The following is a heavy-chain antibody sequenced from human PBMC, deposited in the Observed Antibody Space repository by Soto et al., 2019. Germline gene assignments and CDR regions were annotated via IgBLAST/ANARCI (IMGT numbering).Heavy chain of an antibody. V-gene: IGHV3-30*18. D-gene: IGHD3-10*01. CDR1: GFTFSSYG. Sequence: GGSLRLSCAASGFTFSSYGMHWVRQAPGKGLEWVAVISYDGSNKYYADSVKGRFTISRDNSKNTLYLQMNSLRAEDTAVYYCAKDRRILWFGELFFYYFDYWGQGTLVTVSS. CDR3: AKDRRILWFGELFFYYFDY. CDR2: ISYDGSNK. J-gene: IGHJ4*02.